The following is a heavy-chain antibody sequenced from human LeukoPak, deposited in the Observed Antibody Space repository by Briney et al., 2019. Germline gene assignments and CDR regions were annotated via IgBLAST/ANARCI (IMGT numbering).Heavy chain of an antibody. Sequence: ASVRVSCEPSGYTFTGYIMHWVRQAPGQGLEWMGWLNPNSGGTHYAQKFQGRVTMTRDTSISTAYMELSRVRSDDTAVYYCAGDYGGDPDLRSFDYWGQGTLVTVSS. CDR1: GYTFTGYI. J-gene: IGHJ4*02. D-gene: IGHD2-21*02. V-gene: IGHV1-2*02. CDR3: AGDYGGDPDLRSFDY. CDR2: LNPNSGGT.